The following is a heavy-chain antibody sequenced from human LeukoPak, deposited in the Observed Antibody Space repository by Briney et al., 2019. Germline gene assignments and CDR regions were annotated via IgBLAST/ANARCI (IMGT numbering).Heavy chain of an antibody. CDR3: ASLTTVTTPWFDP. Sequence: ASVKVSCKASGGTFSSYAISWVRQAPGQGLEWMGGIIPILGTANYAQKFQGRVTITADESTSTAYMELSSLRSEDTAVYYCASLTTVTTPWFDPWGQGTLVTVSS. D-gene: IGHD4-17*01. CDR1: GGTFSSYA. J-gene: IGHJ5*02. V-gene: IGHV1-69*13. CDR2: IIPILGTA.